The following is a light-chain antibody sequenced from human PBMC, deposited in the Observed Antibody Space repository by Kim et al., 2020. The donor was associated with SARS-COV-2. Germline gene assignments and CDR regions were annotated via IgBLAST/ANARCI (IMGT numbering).Light chain of an antibody. Sequence: SPGEKVTLSCRASQSISNNLAWYQQKPGQAPRLLINGASTRATGIPARFSGSRSGTEFTLTISGLQSEDFAVYYCQQYHDSPPAYTFGQGTKLEIK. J-gene: IGKJ2*01. V-gene: IGKV3-15*01. CDR1: QSISNN. CDR3: QQYHDSPPAYT. CDR2: GAS.